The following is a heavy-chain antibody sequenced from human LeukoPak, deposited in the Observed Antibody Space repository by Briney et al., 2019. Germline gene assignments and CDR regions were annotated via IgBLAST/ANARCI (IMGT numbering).Heavy chain of an antibody. J-gene: IGHJ6*03. CDR1: GGTFSSYA. CDR3: ARDRRYQPPYYDFWSGYYTLDYYYYMDV. V-gene: IGHV1-69*06. Sequence: GASVKVSCKASGGTFSSYAISWVRQAPGQGLEWMGGIIPIFGTANYAQKFQGRVTITADKSTSTAYMELSSLRSEDTAVYYCARDRRYQPPYYDFWSGYYTLDYYYYMDVWGKGTTVTVSS. D-gene: IGHD3-3*01. CDR2: IIPIFGTA.